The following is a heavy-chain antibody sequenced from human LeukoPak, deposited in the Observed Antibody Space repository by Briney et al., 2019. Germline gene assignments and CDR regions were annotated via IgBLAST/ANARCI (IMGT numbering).Heavy chain of an antibody. D-gene: IGHD6-13*01. CDR1: AFTFTIYC. V-gene: IGHV3-21*01. CDR3: ARGYVAAPGRYYFDS. CDR2: VSSSSTYI. Sequence: GRSLTLSRAASAFTFTIYCMNCARHPPGKGLEWVLCVSSSSTYIYYADSVKGRFTISRDNAKNSLYLQMNSLRAEDTAVYYCARGYVAAPGRYYFDSWGQGTLVTVSS. J-gene: IGHJ4*02.